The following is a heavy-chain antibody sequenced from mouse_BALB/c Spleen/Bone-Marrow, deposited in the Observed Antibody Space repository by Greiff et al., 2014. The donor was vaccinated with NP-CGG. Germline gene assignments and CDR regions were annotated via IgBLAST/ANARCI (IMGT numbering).Heavy chain of an antibody. CDR2: IYPGDGDT. D-gene: IGHD1-1*01. Sequence: QVQLQQSGAELVRPGSSVKISCKASGYAFSNYWMNWVKQRPGQGLEWIGQIYPGDGDTNYNGKFKGKATLTADKSSSTAYMQLSSLTSEDSAVFFCAKLLRADYAMGYWGQGTSVTVSS. J-gene: IGHJ4*01. CDR1: GYAFSNYW. CDR3: AKLLRADYAMGY. V-gene: IGHV1-80*01.